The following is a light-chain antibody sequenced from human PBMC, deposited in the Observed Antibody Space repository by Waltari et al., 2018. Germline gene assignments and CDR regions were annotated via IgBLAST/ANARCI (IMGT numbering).Light chain of an antibody. CDR1: QSISNE. J-gene: IGKJ2*01. Sequence: DIQMTQSPSSLSASVGDRVTITCRASQSISNELSWYQQKPGRAPNLLISGASSLQSGVPSRFSGSASGTDFTLTISSLQPEDFATYYCQQSYSTQYTFGQGTKLEIK. CDR3: QQSYSTQYT. V-gene: IGKV1-39*01. CDR2: GAS.